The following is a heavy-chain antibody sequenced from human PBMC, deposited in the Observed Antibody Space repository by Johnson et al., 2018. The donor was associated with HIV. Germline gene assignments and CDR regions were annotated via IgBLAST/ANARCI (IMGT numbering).Heavy chain of an antibody. J-gene: IGHJ3*01. CDR2: IYSGGTT. CDR1: GFTVGSNY. D-gene: IGHD1-26*01. V-gene: IGHV3-66*02. CDR3: ASDGWELLGVAAFDV. Sequence: QLVESGGGLVQPGGSLRLSCAASGFTVGSNYMNWVRQAPGKGLEWVSVIYSGGTTYYADSVKGRFTISRDTSKNTLYLQMNSLRPEDTAVYYCASDGWELLGVAAFDVWGQGTLVTVSS.